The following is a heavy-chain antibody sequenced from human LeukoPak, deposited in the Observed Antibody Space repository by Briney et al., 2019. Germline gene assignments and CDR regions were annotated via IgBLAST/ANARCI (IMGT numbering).Heavy chain of an antibody. CDR1: GGSISSSSYY. J-gene: IGHJ5*02. CDR3: ARSLSYYYGSGSYYNHGRRENWFDP. V-gene: IGHV4-39*07. D-gene: IGHD3-10*01. Sequence: SETLSLTCTVSGGSISSSSYYWGWIRQPPGKGLEWIGSIYYSGSTYYNPSLKSRVTISVDTSKNQFSLKLGSVTAADTAVYYCARSLSYYYGSGSYYNHGRRENWFDPWGQGTLVTVSS. CDR2: IYYSGST.